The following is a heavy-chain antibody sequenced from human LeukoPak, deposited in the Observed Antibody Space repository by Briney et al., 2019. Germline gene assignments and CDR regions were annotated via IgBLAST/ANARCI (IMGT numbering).Heavy chain of an antibody. CDR1: GYTFTCYY. CDR2: INPNSGGT. J-gene: IGHJ3*02. Sequence: ASVKVSCKASGYTFTCYYMHWVRQAPGQGLEWMGWINPNSGGTNYAQKFQGRVTMTRDTSISTAYMELSRLRSDDTAVYYCARLGKGDYGDFLDRYAFGIWGQGTMVTVSS. D-gene: IGHD4-17*01. V-gene: IGHV1-2*02. CDR3: ARLGKGDYGDFLDRYAFGI.